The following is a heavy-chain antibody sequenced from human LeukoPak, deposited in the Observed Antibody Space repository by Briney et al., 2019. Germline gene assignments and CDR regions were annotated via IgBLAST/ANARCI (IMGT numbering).Heavy chain of an antibody. J-gene: IGHJ4*02. CDR2: IWYDGSNK. CDR1: GFTFSSYG. D-gene: IGHD5-18*01. CDR3: AKDERGYSYGLIDY. Sequence: PGRSLRLSCAASGFTFSSYGMHWVRQAPGKGLEWVAVIWYDGSNKYYADSVKGRFTTSRDNSKNTLYLQMNSLRAEDTAVYYCAKDERGYSYGLIDYWGQGTLVTVSS. V-gene: IGHV3-33*06.